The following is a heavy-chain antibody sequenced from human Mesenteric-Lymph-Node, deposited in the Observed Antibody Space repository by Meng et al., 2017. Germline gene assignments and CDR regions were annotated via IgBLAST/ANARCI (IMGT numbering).Heavy chain of an antibody. J-gene: IGHJ4*02. D-gene: IGHD5-24*01. V-gene: IGHV1-69*01. Sequence: QVQLVQSGAEVKKPGSSVKISCKISGVTFSSFAINWVRQAPGQGLEWMGGITPIFGTPSYAQKFQGRLTITADESTSTAYMDLSSLRSEDTAMYYCARFDGYRSDFWGQGTLVTVSS. CDR3: ARFDGYRSDF. CDR1: GVTFSSFA. CDR2: ITPIFGTP.